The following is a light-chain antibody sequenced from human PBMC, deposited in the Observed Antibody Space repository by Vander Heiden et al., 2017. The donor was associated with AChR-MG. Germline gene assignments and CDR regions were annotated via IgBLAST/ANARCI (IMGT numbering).Light chain of an antibody. Sequence: DIQMTQPPSPLSASVGDRVTITCRASQSISTYLNWYHQKPGKAPKLLIYAASTLQSGVPSRFSGSGSGTHFTLTISSLQPEDFAAYYCLESYSNRRTFGQGTKVEIK. CDR3: LESYSNRRT. CDR2: AAS. J-gene: IGKJ1*01. V-gene: IGKV1-39*01. CDR1: QSISTY.